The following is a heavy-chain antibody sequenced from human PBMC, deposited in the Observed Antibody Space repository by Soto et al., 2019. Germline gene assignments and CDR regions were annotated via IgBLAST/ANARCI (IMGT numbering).Heavy chain of an antibody. CDR1: GFIFSDSG. D-gene: IGHD3-3*01. CDR2: MSSSSRTI. J-gene: IGHJ4*02. Sequence: EVQLVESGGGLIQPGGSLRLSCEASGFIFSDSGMNWVRRAPGKGLEWISYMSSSSRTIYYAASVEGRFTVSRDNVKSAVHLQMNSLRGEDTGVDYCARTRMEWALYFDNWGRGTLVTVSS. CDR3: ARTRMEWALYFDN. V-gene: IGHV3-48*01.